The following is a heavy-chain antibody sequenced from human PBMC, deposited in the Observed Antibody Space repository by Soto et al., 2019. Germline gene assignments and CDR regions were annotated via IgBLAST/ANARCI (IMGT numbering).Heavy chain of an antibody. D-gene: IGHD3-22*01. Sequence: APVKVSCKASGYTFTSYYMHWVRQAPGQGLEWMGIINPSGGSTSYAQKFQGRVTMTRDTSTSTVYMELSSLRSEDTAGYYCARGHDDDSSGFYGWFDPWGQGTLVTVSS. CDR3: ARGHDDDSSGFYGWFDP. V-gene: IGHV1-46*03. CDR1: GYTFTSYY. CDR2: INPSGGST. J-gene: IGHJ5*02.